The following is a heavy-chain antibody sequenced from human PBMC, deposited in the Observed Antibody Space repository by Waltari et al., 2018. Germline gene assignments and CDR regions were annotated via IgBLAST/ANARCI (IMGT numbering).Heavy chain of an antibody. CDR3: ARPNLYCSGGTCYSQEYFQH. CDR1: GGSISSSTYY. V-gene: IGHV4-39*01. CDR2: ISYSGST. D-gene: IGHD2-15*01. J-gene: IGHJ1*01. Sequence: QLQLQESGPGLVKPSETLSLTCTVSGGSISSSTYYWAWIRQPPGKGLEWIGSISYSGSTYYNPSLKSRVTISVDTSKNQFSLKLNSVTAAETALYYCARPNLYCSGGTCYSQEYFQHWGQGTLVTVSS.